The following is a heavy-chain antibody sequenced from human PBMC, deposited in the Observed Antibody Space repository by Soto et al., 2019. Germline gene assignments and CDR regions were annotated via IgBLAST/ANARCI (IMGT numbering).Heavy chain of an antibody. CDR3: ATGLRARSSSWYNGLFYFHY. V-gene: IGHV1-18*01. D-gene: IGHD6-13*01. J-gene: IGHJ4*02. Sequence: QVQLVQSGAEVKKPGASVKVSCKASGYTFTSYGISWVRQAPGQGLEWMGWISAYNGNTNYAQKLQGRVTMTTDTSTSTAYMELRSLRSDDTAVYYCATGLRARSSSWYNGLFYFHYWGQGTLVTVSS. CDR2: ISAYNGNT. CDR1: GYTFTSYG.